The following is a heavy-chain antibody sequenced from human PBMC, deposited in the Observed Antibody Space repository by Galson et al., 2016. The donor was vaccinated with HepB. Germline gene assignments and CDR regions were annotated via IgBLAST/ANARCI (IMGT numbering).Heavy chain of an antibody. V-gene: IGHV3-53*01. CDR1: GFSVSQNY. D-gene: IGHD3-10*01. CDR2: IYSGNNA. CDR3: ARAGSRVGFYLRFGFFDS. Sequence: SLRLSCAVSGFSVSQNYMTWVRQAPGKGLEWLSVIYSGNNAYYADSVKSRFTISRDNFRNTLHLQINSLRAEDTAVYYCARAGSRVGFYLRFGFFDSWGQGTLVTVSS. J-gene: IGHJ4*02.